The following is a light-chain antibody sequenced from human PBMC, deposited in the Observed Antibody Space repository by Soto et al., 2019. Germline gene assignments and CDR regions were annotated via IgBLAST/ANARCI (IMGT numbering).Light chain of an antibody. CDR3: QQWGISSWT. V-gene: IGKV3-20*01. CDR2: ATS. Sequence: EIVLTQSPVTLSLSPGERATLSCRASQSANNFAAWYQQKPGQAPRLLISATSSRATGIPDRFSGSGSGTDFTLTISRLEPEDFAMYYCQQWGISSWTFGQGTKVDIK. J-gene: IGKJ1*01. CDR1: QSANNF.